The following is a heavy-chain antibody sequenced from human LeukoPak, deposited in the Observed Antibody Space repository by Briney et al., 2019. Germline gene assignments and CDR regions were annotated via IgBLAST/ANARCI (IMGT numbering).Heavy chain of an antibody. V-gene: IGHV4-4*07. CDR1: GGSISSYY. D-gene: IGHD4-17*01. CDR2: IYTSGST. Sequence: PSETLSLTCTVSGGSISSYYWSWIRQPAGKGLEWIGRIYTSGSTNYNPSLKSRFTISVDKSKNQFSLKLSYWTAADTAVYYCARLHDYGDYVGDYWGRGSQVTVSS. CDR3: ARLHDYGDYVGDY. J-gene: IGHJ4*02.